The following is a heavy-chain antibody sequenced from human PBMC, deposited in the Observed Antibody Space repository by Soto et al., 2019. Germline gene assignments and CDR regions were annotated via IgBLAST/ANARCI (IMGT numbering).Heavy chain of an antibody. J-gene: IGHJ5*02. Sequence: SVKVSCKASRYTFTSYGISWVRQAPGQGLEWMGWISAYNGNTNYAQKLQGRVTMTTDTSTSTAYMELRSLRSDDTAVYYCARDLDILTGTNWFDPWGQGTLVTVSS. CDR3: ARDLDILTGTNWFDP. CDR1: RYTFTSYG. D-gene: IGHD3-9*01. CDR2: ISAYNGNT. V-gene: IGHV1-18*01.